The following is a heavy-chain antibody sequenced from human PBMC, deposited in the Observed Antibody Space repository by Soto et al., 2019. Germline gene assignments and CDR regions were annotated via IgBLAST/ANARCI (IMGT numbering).Heavy chain of an antibody. CDR1: RGSISNYF. J-gene: IGHJ4*02. Sequence: SETLSLTCIVSRGSISNYFWTWIRQPPGRGLEWIGYIYYSGSTNYNPSLKSRVTISVDTSKNQFSLKLSSVTAADTAVYYCAGDYDSSGYFFGPTDYWGQGTLVTVS. CDR3: AGDYDSSGYFFGPTDY. D-gene: IGHD3-22*01. CDR2: IYYSGST. V-gene: IGHV4-59*08.